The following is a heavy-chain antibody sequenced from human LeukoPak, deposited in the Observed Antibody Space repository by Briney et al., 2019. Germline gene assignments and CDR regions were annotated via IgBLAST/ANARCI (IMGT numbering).Heavy chain of an antibody. CDR1: GYTFSNYA. CDR2: ISDSGGST. V-gene: IGHV3-23*01. Sequence: PGGSLRLSCAAPGYTFSNYALSWVRQAPGKGLEWVSTISDSGGSTYYADSVKGRFTMSRDNSKNTLYLQINSLRAEDTAIHYCAKVPYSDYGSGRPPFMDVWGQGTTDAVSS. CDR3: AKVPYSDYGSGRPPFMDV. J-gene: IGHJ6*02. D-gene: IGHD3-10*01.